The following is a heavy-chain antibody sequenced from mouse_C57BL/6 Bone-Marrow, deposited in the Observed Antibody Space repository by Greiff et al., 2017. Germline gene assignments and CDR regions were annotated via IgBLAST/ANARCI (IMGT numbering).Heavy chain of an antibody. Sequence: QVHVKQSGAELVRPGASVTLSCKASGYTFTDYEMHWVKQTPVHGLEWIGAIDPETGGTAYNQKFKGKAILTADKSSSTAYMELRSLTSEDSAVYYCTRSNYSNYEDAMDYWGQGTSVTVSS. J-gene: IGHJ4*01. CDR2: IDPETGGT. D-gene: IGHD2-5*01. CDR3: TRSNYSNYEDAMDY. CDR1: GYTFTDYE. V-gene: IGHV1-15*01.